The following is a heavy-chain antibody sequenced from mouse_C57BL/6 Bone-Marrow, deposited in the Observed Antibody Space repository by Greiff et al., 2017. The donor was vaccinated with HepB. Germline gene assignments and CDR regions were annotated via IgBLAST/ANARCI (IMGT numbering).Heavy chain of an antibody. J-gene: IGHJ2*01. Sequence: DVKLVESGGGLVQPGGSLKLSCAASGLTFSDYYMYWVRQTPEKRLEWVAYISNGGGSTYYPETVKGRFTISRDNAKNTLYLQMSRLKSEDTAMYYCARHSGYYFDYWGQGTTLTVSS. CDR2: ISNGGGST. CDR1: GLTFSDYY. CDR3: ARHSGYYFDY. V-gene: IGHV5-12*01. D-gene: IGHD2-2*01.